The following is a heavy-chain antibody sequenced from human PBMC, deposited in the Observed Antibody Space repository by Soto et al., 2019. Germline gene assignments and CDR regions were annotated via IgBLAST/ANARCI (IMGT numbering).Heavy chain of an antibody. V-gene: IGHV4-59*07. J-gene: IGHJ3*01. CDR2: VSYNGNT. D-gene: IGHD2-15*01. CDR3: ARQQYTVVTAFDV. Sequence: QVQLKKSGPGLVKPADTLSLKCTVSGGSFTPYYWSWIRQTPGGGLEWIGYVSYNGNTNYNPSLKSRVSISADTSKNEFSLKLTSLTAADAAIYFCARQQYTVVTAFDVWGQGTMVAVSS. CDR1: GGSFTPYY.